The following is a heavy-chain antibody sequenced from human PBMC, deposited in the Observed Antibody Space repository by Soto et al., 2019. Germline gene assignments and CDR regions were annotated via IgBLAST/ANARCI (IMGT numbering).Heavy chain of an antibody. J-gene: IGHJ5*02. CDR3: ARVVPGAEAWFGP. CDR2: ISLYSDGT. V-gene: IGHV1-18*01. CDR1: DYTFSNYG. Sequence: ASVKVSCKTSDYTFSNYGITWVRQAPGQPLEWLGWISLYSDGTSYAQKFRGRVSMTTDTSTTTAYMELRSLRSDDTAVYYCARVVPGAEAWFGPWGQGTLVTVSS.